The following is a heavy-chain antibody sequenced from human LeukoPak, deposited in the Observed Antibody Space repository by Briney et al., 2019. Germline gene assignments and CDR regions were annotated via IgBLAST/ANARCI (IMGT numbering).Heavy chain of an antibody. Sequence: GGSLRLTCAASGFTFSNAWMSWVRQAPGKGLEWVGRIKSKTDGGTTDYAAPVKGRFTISRDDSKNTLYLQMNSLKTEDTAVYYCTTETGDCSSTSCSYGMDVWGQGP. J-gene: IGHJ6*02. CDR2: IKSKTDGGTT. CDR3: TTETGDCSSTSCSYGMDV. D-gene: IGHD2-2*01. V-gene: IGHV3-15*01. CDR1: GFTFSNAW.